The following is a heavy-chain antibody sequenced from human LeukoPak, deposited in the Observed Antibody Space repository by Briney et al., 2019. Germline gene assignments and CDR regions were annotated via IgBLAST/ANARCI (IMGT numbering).Heavy chain of an antibody. V-gene: IGHV4-59*01. CDR3: ARDRASLV. J-gene: IGHJ4*02. D-gene: IGHD2-8*02. CDR2: INYSGST. CDR1: GGSIRRYY. Sequence: SETLSLTCTVSGGSIRRYYWSWIRQPPGKGLEWIGYINYSGSTNYNPSLKSRVTISVDTSKNQFSRKVSSVTAADTAVYYCARDRASLVWGQGTLVTVSS.